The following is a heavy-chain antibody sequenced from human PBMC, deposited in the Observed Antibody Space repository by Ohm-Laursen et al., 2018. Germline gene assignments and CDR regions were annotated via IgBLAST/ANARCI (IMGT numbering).Heavy chain of an antibody. J-gene: IGHJ4*02. CDR2: VSYSENT. Sequence: TLSLTCTVSGGSFSSADYYWSWIRNHPGKGLEWIGYVSYSENTYYNPSLKRRLLISVDRSKNQFSLKLSSVIAADTAMYYCARHASVTGLDYWGQGTLVTVSS. D-gene: IGHD6-19*01. CDR3: ARHASVTGLDY. V-gene: IGHV4-31*03. CDR1: GGSFSSADYY.